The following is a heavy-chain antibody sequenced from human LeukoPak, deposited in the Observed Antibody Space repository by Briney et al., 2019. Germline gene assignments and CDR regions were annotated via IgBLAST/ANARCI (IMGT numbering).Heavy chain of an antibody. CDR2: ISAYNGNT. J-gene: IGHJ6*02. V-gene: IGHV1-18*01. CDR3: ARVPVFYYDSSGYPSYYYYGMDV. CDR1: GGTFSSCA. D-gene: IGHD3-22*01. Sequence: ASVKVSCKASGGTFSSCAISWVRQAPGQGLEWMGWISAYNGNTNYAQKLQSRVAMTTDTSTSTAYMELRSLRSDDTAVYYCARVPVFYYDSSGYPSYYYYGMDVWGQGTTVTVSS.